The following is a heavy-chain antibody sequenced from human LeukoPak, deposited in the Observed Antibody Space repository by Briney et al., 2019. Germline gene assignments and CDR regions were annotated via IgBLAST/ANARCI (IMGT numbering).Heavy chain of an antibody. J-gene: IGHJ4*02. D-gene: IGHD5-12*01. Sequence: PGRSLRLSCAASGFTFSSYGMHWVRQAPGKGLEWVAVISYDGSNKYYADSVKGRFTISRDNSKNTLYLQMNSLRAEDTAVYYCARDPFGGYDSPFDYWGQGTLVTVSS. CDR3: ARDPFGGYDSPFDY. CDR2: ISYDGSNK. V-gene: IGHV3-30*03. CDR1: GFTFSSYG.